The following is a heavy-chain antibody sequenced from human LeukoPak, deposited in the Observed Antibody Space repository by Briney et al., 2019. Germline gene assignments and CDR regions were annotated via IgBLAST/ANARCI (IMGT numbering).Heavy chain of an antibody. CDR1: GGSISSSSYY. Sequence: SETLSLTCTVSGGSISSSSYYWGWIRQPPGKGLEWIGSIYYSGSTYYNPSLKSRVTISVDTSKNQFSLKLSSVTAADTAVYYCASGYCSGGSCYPFGYWGQGTRVTVSS. J-gene: IGHJ4*02. CDR2: IYYSGST. V-gene: IGHV4-39*01. D-gene: IGHD2-15*01. CDR3: ASGYCSGGSCYPFGY.